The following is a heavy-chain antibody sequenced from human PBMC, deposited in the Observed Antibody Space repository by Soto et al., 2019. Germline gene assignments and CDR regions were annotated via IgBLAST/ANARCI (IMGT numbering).Heavy chain of an antibody. J-gene: IGHJ4*02. CDR3: ARVAVAGTTFDY. CDR1: GFTFSSYW. D-gene: IGHD6-19*01. Sequence: LRLSCAASGFTFSSYWMHWVRQAPGRGLVWVSRINTDGSTTTYADSVKGRFTISRDNAKNTLYLQMNSLRAEDTAVYYCARVAVAGTTFDYWGQGILVTVSS. CDR2: INTDGSTT. V-gene: IGHV3-74*01.